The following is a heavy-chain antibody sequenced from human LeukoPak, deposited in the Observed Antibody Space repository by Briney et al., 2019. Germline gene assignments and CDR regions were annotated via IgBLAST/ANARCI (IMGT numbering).Heavy chain of an antibody. D-gene: IGHD6-13*01. CDR2: IYYSGST. V-gene: IGHV4-59*01. J-gene: IGHJ6*03. CDR3: ARAAAAGYYYYYMDV. Sequence: SETLSLTCTVSGGSISSYYWSWIRQLPGKGLEWIGYIYYSGSTSYNPSLKSRVTISVDTSKNQFSLKLSSVTAADTAVYYCARAAAAGYYYYYMDVWGKGTTVTVSS. CDR1: GGSISSYY.